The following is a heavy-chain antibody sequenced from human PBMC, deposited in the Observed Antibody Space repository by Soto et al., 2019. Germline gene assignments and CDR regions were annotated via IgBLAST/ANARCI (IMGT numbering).Heavy chain of an antibody. CDR1: GGSIHDYY. CDR2: IFYTGST. CDR3: ARVNRGAFDH. V-gene: IGHV4-59*01. J-gene: IGHJ4*02. Sequence: QVQLQESGPGLVKPSQTLSLTCTVSGGSIHDYYWVWIRQPPGKGLEWIGSIFYTGSTDYNPSLKRRVTLSLGTSKNQFSLNLSSVTAADTAVYYCARVNRGAFDHWGQGALVTVSS.